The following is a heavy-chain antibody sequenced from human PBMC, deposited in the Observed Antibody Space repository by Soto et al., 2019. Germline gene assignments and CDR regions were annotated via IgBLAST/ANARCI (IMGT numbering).Heavy chain of an antibody. Sequence: GGSLRLSCVASGFTFSRNAISWVRTPPGKGLEWVSAISGSGGSTYYADSVKGRFTISRDNSKNTLYLQMNSLRAEDTAVYYCAKGRGDYYYYGMDVWGQGTTVTVSS. V-gene: IGHV3-23*01. J-gene: IGHJ6*02. CDR2: ISGSGGST. CDR3: AKGRGDYYYYGMDV. CDR1: GFTFSRNA.